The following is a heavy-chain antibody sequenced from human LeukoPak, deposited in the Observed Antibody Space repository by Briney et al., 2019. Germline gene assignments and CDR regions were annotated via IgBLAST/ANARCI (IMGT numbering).Heavy chain of an antibody. Sequence: GGSLRPSCAASGFTFSSYEMNWVRQAPGKGLEWVSYISSSGSTIYYADSVKGRFTISRDNAKKSLYLQMNSLRVEDTGVYYCASWGEGALDNWGQGTLVTVSS. CDR2: ISSSGSTI. D-gene: IGHD1-26*01. CDR3: ASWGEGALDN. J-gene: IGHJ4*02. V-gene: IGHV3-48*03. CDR1: GFTFSSYE.